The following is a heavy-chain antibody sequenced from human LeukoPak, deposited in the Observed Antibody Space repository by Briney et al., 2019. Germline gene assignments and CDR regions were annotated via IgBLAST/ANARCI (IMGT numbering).Heavy chain of an antibody. CDR1: GFTVSSNY. D-gene: IGHD3-22*01. V-gene: IGHV3-66*01. J-gene: IGHJ4*02. Sequence: GGSLRLSCAASGFTVSSNYMSWVRQTPGKGLEWVSVIYSGGSTYYADSVKGRFTISRDNSKNTLYLQMNSLRAEDTAVYYCARDPNYYDSSGYWGQGTLVTVSS. CDR2: IYSGGST. CDR3: ARDPNYYDSSGY.